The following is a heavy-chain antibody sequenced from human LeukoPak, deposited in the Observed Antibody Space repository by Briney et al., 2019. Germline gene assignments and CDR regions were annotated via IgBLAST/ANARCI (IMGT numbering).Heavy chain of an antibody. CDR3: ARDCQYCSNTNCRCC. CDR1: GFTFSGST. CDR2: ISSSSSYI. Sequence: PGGSLRLSCAASGFTFSGSTIHWVRQASGEGLEWVSSISSSSSYIYYADSVKGRFTISRDNAKNSLYLQMNSLRAEDTAVYYCARDCQYCSNTNCRCCWGQGTLVTVSS. V-gene: IGHV3-21*01. J-gene: IGHJ4*02. D-gene: IGHD2-2*01.